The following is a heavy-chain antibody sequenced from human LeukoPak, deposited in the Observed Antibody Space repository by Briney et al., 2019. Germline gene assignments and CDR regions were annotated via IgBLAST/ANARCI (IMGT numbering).Heavy chain of an antibody. J-gene: IGHJ4*02. V-gene: IGHV4-34*08. CDR1: GFTFSSYW. CDR3: AGQGIAVAGRDTFDY. D-gene: IGHD6-19*01. CDR2: INHSGST. Sequence: GSLRLSCADSGFTFSSYWMNWARQAPGKGLEWIGEINHSGSTNYNPSLKSRVTISVDTSKNQFSLKLSSVTAADTAVYYCAGQGIAVAGRDTFDYWGQGTLVTVSS.